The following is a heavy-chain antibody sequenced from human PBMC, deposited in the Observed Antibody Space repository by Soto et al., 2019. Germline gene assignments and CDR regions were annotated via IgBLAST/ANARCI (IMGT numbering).Heavy chain of an antibody. V-gene: IGHV1-69*02. J-gene: IGHJ4*02. CDR2: IIPILGIA. D-gene: IGHD5-12*01. CDR3: ARCYSGYDSVDY. Sequence: QVQLVQSGAEVKKPGSSVKVSCKASGGTFSSYTISWVRQAPGQGLEWMGRIIPILGIANYAQKFQGRVTITADKSTSTAYMELSSLRSEDTAVYYCARCYSGYDSVDYWGQGTLVTVSS. CDR1: GGTFSSYT.